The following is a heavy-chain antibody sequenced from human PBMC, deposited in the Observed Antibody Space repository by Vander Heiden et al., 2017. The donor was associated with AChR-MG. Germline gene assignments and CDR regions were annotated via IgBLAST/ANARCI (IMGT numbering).Heavy chain of an antibody. CDR3: ARANHYDFWSGYYGYYYGMDV. CDR2: MNPNSGNT. V-gene: IGHV1-8*01. D-gene: IGHD3-3*01. Sequence: QVQLVQSGAEVKKPGASVKVSCKASDYTFTSYDITRGRQATEQGLEWMGWMNPNSGNTGYAQKFQGRVTMTRNTSISTAYMELSSLRSEDTAVYYCARANHYDFWSGYYGYYYGMDVWGQGTTVTVSS. CDR1: DYTFTSYD. J-gene: IGHJ6*02.